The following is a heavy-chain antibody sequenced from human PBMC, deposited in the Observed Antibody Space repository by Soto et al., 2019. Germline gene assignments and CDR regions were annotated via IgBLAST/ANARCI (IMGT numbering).Heavy chain of an antibody. J-gene: IGHJ3*02. V-gene: IGHV4-34*01. Sequence: SETLSLTCAVYGGSFSGYYWSWIRQPPGKGLEWIGEINHSGSTYYNPSLKSRVTISVDTSKNQFSLKLSSVTAADTAVYYCARYILTGYSTDDAFDIWGQGTMVTVSS. CDR3: ARYILTGYSTDDAFDI. CDR1: GGSFSGYY. CDR2: INHSGST. D-gene: IGHD3-9*01.